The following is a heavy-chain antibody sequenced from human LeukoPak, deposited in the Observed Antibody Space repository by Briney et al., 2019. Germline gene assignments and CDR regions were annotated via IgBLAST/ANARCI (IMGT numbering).Heavy chain of an antibody. D-gene: IGHD2-2*01. V-gene: IGHV4-39*01. Sequence: PSETLSLTCTVSGGSISSGDYYWSWIRQPPGKGLEWIGSIYYSGSTYYNPSLKSRVTISVDTSKNQFSLKLSSVTAADTAVYYCARRGIYCSSTSCFYYYYYMDVWGKGTTVTVSS. J-gene: IGHJ6*03. CDR2: IYYSGST. CDR3: ARRGIYCSSTSCFYYYYYMDV. CDR1: GGSISSGDYY.